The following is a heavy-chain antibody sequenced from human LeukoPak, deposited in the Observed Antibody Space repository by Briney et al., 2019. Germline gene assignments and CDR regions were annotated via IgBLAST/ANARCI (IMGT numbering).Heavy chain of an antibody. Sequence: PSETLSLTCTVSGGPINSGGHYWSWIRQHPGKGLEWIGYISYSGTTYYNPSLKSRVTLSLDTSKNHFSLKLSSVTAADTAVYYCARYPYSSSSANDAFDIWGQGTMVIVSS. V-gene: IGHV4-31*03. D-gene: IGHD6-6*01. CDR1: GGPINSGGHY. CDR2: ISYSGTT. CDR3: ARYPYSSSSANDAFDI. J-gene: IGHJ3*02.